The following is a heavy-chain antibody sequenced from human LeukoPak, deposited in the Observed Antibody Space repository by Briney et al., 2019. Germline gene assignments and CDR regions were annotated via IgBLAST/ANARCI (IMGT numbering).Heavy chain of an antibody. CDR1: GYTFTDYY. Sequence: ASVKVSCTASGYTFTDYYMHWVRQAPGQGLEWMGWINPNSGGTHYAQKFQGRVTMTRDTSISTAYMELSRLRSDDTAVYYCARIGYYGSGSYYEDFFDYWGQGTLVTVSS. J-gene: IGHJ4*02. V-gene: IGHV1-2*02. CDR3: ARIGYYGSGSYYEDFFDY. CDR2: INPNSGGT. D-gene: IGHD3-10*01.